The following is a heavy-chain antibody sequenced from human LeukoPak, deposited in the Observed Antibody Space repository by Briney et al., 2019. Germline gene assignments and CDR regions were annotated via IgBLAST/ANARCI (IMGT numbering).Heavy chain of an antibody. D-gene: IGHD6-13*01. CDR3: ASSAAGLGAFDI. V-gene: IGHV4-34*01. CDR2: INHSGST. CDR1: GGSFSGYN. J-gene: IGHJ3*02. Sequence: TSETLSLTCAVYGGSFSGYNWSWIRQPPGKGLEWIGEINHSGSTNCNPSLKSRVTISVDTSKNQFSLKLSSVTAADTAVYYCASSAAGLGAFDIWGQGTMVTVSS.